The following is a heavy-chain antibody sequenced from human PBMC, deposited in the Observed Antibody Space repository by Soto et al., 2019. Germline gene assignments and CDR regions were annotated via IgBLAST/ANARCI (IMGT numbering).Heavy chain of an antibody. Sequence: QVQLQESGPGLVKPSGTLSLTCAVSGGSISSSNWWTWVRQPPGKGLEWIGEIYHTGNTNYNPSLKSRVTISVDKSQNQSSLKVTSVTAADTAMYYCERGSGSYEYWGQGTLVTVSS. CDR3: ERGSGSYEY. D-gene: IGHD3-10*01. CDR1: GGSISSSNW. V-gene: IGHV4-4*02. CDR2: IYHTGNT. J-gene: IGHJ4*02.